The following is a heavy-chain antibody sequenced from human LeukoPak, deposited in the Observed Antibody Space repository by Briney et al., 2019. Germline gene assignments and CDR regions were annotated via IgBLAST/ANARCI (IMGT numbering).Heavy chain of an antibody. D-gene: IGHD4-17*01. V-gene: IGHV3-21*01. CDR2: ISSSATYI. CDR1: GFTFSDSW. J-gene: IGHJ4*02. Sequence: GGSLRLSCAASGFTFSDSWMTWVRQAPGKGLEWVASISSSATYIYYADSVRGRFTISRDDAKKSVFLHMNSLRAEDTAVYFCATWDDYGDFVAFEYWGQGTLVTVSS. CDR3: ATWDDYGDFVAFEY.